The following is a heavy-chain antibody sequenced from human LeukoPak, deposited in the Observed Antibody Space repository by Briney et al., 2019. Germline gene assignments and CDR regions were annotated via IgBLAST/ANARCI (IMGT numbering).Heavy chain of an antibody. CDR1: GFTFRNYR. J-gene: IGHJ4*02. CDR3: ARGRQWLSKGYLDY. CDR2: IKQDGSEE. V-gene: IGHV3-7*05. D-gene: IGHD6-19*01. Sequence: PGGSLRLSCAASGFTFRNYRMNWVRQAPGKGLEWVANIKQDGSEEYYVDSVKGRFTISRDNAKNSLYLQMNSLRAEDTAVYYCARGRQWLSKGYLDYWGQGTLVTVSS.